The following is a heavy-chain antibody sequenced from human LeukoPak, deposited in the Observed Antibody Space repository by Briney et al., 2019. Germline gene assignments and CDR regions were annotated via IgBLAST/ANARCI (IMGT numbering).Heavy chain of an antibody. CDR3: ARGVAAAGNATPSDY. CDR2: INHSGST. V-gene: IGHV4-34*01. Sequence: SETLSLTCAVYGGSFSGYYWSCIRQPPGKGLEWIGEINHSGSTNYNPSLKSRVTISVDTSKNQFSLKLSSVTAADTAVYYCARGVAAAGNATPSDYWGLGTLVTVSS. J-gene: IGHJ4*02. D-gene: IGHD6-13*01. CDR1: GGSFSGYY.